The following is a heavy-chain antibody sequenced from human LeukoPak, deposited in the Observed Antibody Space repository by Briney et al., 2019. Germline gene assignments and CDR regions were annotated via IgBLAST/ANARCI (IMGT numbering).Heavy chain of an antibody. Sequence: SETLSLTCTVSGGSISSGNYYWNWIRQPAGKGLEWIGRIYTSGSTDYNPSLKSRVTISVDTSNNQFSLKLSSVTAADTAVYYCARLCLPATRFDYWGQGTLVTVSS. D-gene: IGHD5-24*01. CDR2: IYTSGST. CDR1: GGSISSGNYY. V-gene: IGHV4-61*02. J-gene: IGHJ4*02. CDR3: ARLCLPATRFDY.